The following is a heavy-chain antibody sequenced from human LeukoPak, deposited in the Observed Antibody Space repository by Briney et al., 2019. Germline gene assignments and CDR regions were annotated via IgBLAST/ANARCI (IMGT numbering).Heavy chain of an antibody. J-gene: IGHJ4*02. V-gene: IGHV3-23*01. Sequence: GGSLRLSCAASGFTFSTYAMAWVRQAPGKGLGWVSAIGGSGGTTYTADSVKGRFTISRDNSKNTLFLQMNSLRVEDTALYYCARDGEGSGSSWVITHDYWGQGALVTVSS. CDR3: ARDGEGSGSSWVITHDY. CDR1: GFTFSTYA. CDR2: IGGSGGTT. D-gene: IGHD3-10*01.